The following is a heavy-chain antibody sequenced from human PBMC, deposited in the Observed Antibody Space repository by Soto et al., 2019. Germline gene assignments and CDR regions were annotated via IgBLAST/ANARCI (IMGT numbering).Heavy chain of an antibody. V-gene: IGHV3-9*01. CDR2: ISWGSDTV. CDR3: AKDRASNSWSTFDY. D-gene: IGHD2-21*01. J-gene: IGHJ4*02. CDR1: GFTFDDYG. Sequence: ESGGGLVQPGKSLRLSCAVSGFTFDDYGMHWVRQAPGKGLEWVSGISWGSDTVGYADSVKGRFTISRDSAKNSLFLQMNGLRAEDTALYYCAKDRASNSWSTFDYWGQGTLVTVSS.